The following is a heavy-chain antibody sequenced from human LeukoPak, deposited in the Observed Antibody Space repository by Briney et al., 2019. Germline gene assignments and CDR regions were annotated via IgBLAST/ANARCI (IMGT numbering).Heavy chain of an antibody. CDR3: ARDLTHYFDY. Sequence: QVQLVESGGGVVQPGRSLRLSCAASGFTFSSYGIHWVRQAPGKGLEWVAVIWYDGSNKYYADSVKRRFTISRDNSKNTMYLQMNSLRVEDTAVYYCARDLTHYFDYWGQGTLVTVSS. CDR2: IWYDGSNK. V-gene: IGHV3-33*01. J-gene: IGHJ4*02. CDR1: GFTFSSYG.